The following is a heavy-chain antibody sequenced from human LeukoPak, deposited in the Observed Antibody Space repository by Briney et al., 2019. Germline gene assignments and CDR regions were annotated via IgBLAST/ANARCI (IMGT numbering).Heavy chain of an antibody. CDR3: ARGGNTYYYDSGGPLDY. CDR2: IDPNSGGT. D-gene: IGHD3-22*01. J-gene: IGHJ4*02. CDR1: GYTFTGYY. Sequence: ASVKVSCKASGYTFTGYYMHWVRQAPGQGLEWMGWIDPNSGGTNYAQKFQGRVTMTRDTSISTAYMELSRLRSDDTAVYYCARGGNTYYYDSGGPLDYWGQGTLVTVSS. V-gene: IGHV1-2*02.